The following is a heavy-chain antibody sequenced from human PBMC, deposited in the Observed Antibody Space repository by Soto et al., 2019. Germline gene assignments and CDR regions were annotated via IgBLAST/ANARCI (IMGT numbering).Heavy chain of an antibody. V-gene: IGHV3-74*01. J-gene: IGHJ4*02. CDR1: GFTFSSYW. CDR3: ARGGLYFDS. Sequence: LRLSCAASGFTFSSYWMHWVRQTPGKGLVWVSRINSDGSSTYYADSVTGRFTISRDNAKNTLYLQMNSLRAEDTAVYYCARGGLYFDSWGQGTLVTVSS. CDR2: INSDGSST.